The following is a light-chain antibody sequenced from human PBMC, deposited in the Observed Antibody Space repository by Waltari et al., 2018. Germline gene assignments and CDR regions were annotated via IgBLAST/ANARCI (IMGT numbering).Light chain of an antibody. CDR1: QDIRTY. Sequence: DTQMTQSPSSLSASVGDRVTITCQARQDIRTYLNWYQQRPGKAPELLMHDASSLETGVPSRFSGSGSGTDFTFTISSLQPEDIAIYYCQQYDSLPFTFGQGTKVEIK. CDR3: QQYDSLPFT. J-gene: IGKJ2*01. CDR2: DAS. V-gene: IGKV1-33*01.